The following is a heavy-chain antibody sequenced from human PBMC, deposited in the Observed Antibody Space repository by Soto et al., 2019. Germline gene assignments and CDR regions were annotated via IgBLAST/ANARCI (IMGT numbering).Heavy chain of an antibody. D-gene: IGHD2-2*01. J-gene: IGHJ4*02. CDR1: GFTFSSYD. CDR2: IGTAGDP. V-gene: IGHV3-13*05. CDR3: ARGGPARHCSSTSCPPDS. Sequence: PGGSLRLSCAASGFTFSSYDMHWVRQATGKGLEWVSAIGTAGDPYYPGSVKGRFTISRENAKNSLYLQMNSLRAGDTAVYYCARGGPARHCSSTSCPPDSWGQGTLVTVSS.